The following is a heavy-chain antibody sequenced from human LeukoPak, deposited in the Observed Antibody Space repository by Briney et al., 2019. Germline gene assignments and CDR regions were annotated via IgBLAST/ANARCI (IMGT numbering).Heavy chain of an antibody. CDR1: GDSVSSNSAA. CDR2: TYYRSKWYN. D-gene: IGHD6-19*01. J-gene: IGHJ4*02. V-gene: IGHV6-1*01. Sequence: SQTLSLTCAISGDSVSSNSAAWTWIRQSPSRGLEWLGSTYYRSKWYNDYAVSVKSRITINPDTSKNHFSLQLNSVTPEDTAVYYCARDRGSSGWYSHFDYWGQGTLVTVSS. CDR3: ARDRGSSGWYSHFDY.